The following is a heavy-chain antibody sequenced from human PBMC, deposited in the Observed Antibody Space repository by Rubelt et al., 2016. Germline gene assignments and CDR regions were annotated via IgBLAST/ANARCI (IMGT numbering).Heavy chain of an antibody. J-gene: IGHJ5*02. CDR1: RGSSSGYY. D-gene: IGHD3-10*01. Sequence: QVQLQQWGAGLLKPSETLSLTCAVYRGSSSGYYWSWIRQRPGKGLEWIGYIYYSGTTYYNPSLKRRISISVDTSKNQFSLKRRAVTAAYTAVYYCAREIAMVRGLNDPPWFAPWGQGILVTVSS. CDR2: IYYSGTT. CDR3: AREIAMVRGLNDPPWFAP. V-gene: IGHV4-34*11.